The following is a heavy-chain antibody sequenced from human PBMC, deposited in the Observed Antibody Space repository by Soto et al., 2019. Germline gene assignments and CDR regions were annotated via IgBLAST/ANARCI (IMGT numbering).Heavy chain of an antibody. J-gene: IGHJ4*02. D-gene: IGHD6-19*01. CDR2: VSHDGRNT. CDR1: GFTFSDYA. CDR3: AKGGRQWLVTSDFNY. Sequence: VQLVESGGGVVQPGRSLRLSCAASGFTFSDYAMHWVRQAPGKGLEWVAVVSHDGRNTHYADSVKGRFTISRDSSKNTVALKMTSLRAEDTAVYYCAKGGRQWLVTSDFNYWGQGALVNVSS. V-gene: IGHV3-30*18.